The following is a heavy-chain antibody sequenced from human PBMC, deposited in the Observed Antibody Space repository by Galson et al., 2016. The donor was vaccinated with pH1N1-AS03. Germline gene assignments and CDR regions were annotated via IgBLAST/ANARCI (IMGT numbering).Heavy chain of an antibody. CDR3: ARAPGDYGDSGLGYFYHFGMDV. J-gene: IGHJ6*04. CDR1: GGTISSDA. V-gene: IGHV1-69*13. Sequence: SVKVSCKASGGTISSDAISWVRQAPGQGLEWMGGIIPILGTPKYAQKFQDRMTIIADESTSTVYVELSSLGSEDTAIFYCARAPGDYGDSGLGYFYHFGMDVWGRGTTFTVTS. CDR2: IIPILGTP. D-gene: IGHD4-17*01.